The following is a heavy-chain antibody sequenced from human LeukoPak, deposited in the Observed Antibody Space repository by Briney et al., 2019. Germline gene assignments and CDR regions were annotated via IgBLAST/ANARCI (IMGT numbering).Heavy chain of an antibody. CDR3: ARGRRFSSSSGGVEAFDY. V-gene: IGHV1-69*06. D-gene: IGHD6-6*01. CDR1: GYTFTSYG. J-gene: IGHJ4*02. Sequence: SVKVSCKASGYTFTSYGISWVRQAPGQGLEWMGGIIPIFGTANYAQKFQGRVTITADKSTSTAYMELSSLRSEDTAVYYCARGRRFSSSSGGVEAFDYWGQGTLVTVSS. CDR2: IIPIFGTA.